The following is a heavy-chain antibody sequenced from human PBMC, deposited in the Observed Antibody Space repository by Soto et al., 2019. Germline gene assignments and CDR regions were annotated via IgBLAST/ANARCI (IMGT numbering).Heavy chain of an antibody. D-gene: IGHD1-1*01. CDR1: DGYIGGLD. Sequence: EPQCLTSTVFDGYIGGLDCRWIRQPTEKGLEWLGCIYYGGNPNFYPSLKSRVTISLDTSKNHFSLKLSSVTAADSAVFYGARRIRGYLGAFDIWRQRTL. CDR2: IYYGGNP. CDR3: ARRIRGYLGAFDI. J-gene: IGHJ3*02. V-gene: IGHV4-59*08.